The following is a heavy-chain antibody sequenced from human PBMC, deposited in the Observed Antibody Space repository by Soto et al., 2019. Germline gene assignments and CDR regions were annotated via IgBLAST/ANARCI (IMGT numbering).Heavy chain of an antibody. Sequence: SETLSLTCTVSGGSISSYYWSWIRQPPGKGLEWIGYIYYSGSTNYNPSLKSRVTISVDTSKNQFSLKLSSVTAADTAVYYCARVTANYDFWSGYYPGGYYYYGMDVWGQGTTVTVSS. CDR2: IYYSGST. V-gene: IGHV4-59*01. D-gene: IGHD3-3*01. J-gene: IGHJ6*02. CDR1: GGSISSYY. CDR3: ARVTANYDFWSGYYPGGYYYYGMDV.